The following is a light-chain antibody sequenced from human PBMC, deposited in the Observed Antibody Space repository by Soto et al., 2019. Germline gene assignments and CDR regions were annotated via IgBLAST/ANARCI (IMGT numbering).Light chain of an antibody. CDR1: QSISSW. CDR3: QQYDGYSGRT. Sequence: DIQMTQSPSTLSASVGDRVTITCRASQSISSWLAWYQQKPGKAPKLLIYKASTLESGVPSRFSGTGSGTEFTLTISSLQPDDFATYYCQQYDGYSGRTFGQGTKVEIK. J-gene: IGKJ1*01. CDR2: KAS. V-gene: IGKV1-5*03.